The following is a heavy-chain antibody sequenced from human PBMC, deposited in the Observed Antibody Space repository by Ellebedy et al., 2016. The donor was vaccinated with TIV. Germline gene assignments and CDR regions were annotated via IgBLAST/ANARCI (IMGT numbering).Heavy chain of an antibody. D-gene: IGHD3-22*01. V-gene: IGHV4-59*08. Sequence: PSETLSLTCTVSGGSLSSYFWSWIRQPPGKGLEWLGYIDYSGNTNYNPSLQSRVTVSVDTSKNQVSLKLTSVTAADTAVYFCARHDPRYYESSGFYYGGWFDPWGQGTLVTVSS. J-gene: IGHJ5*02. CDR3: ARHDPRYYESSGFYYGGWFDP. CDR1: GGSLSSYF. CDR2: IDYSGNT.